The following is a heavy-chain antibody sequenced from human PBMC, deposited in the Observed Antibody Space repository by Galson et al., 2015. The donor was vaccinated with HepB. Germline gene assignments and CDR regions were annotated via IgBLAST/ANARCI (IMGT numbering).Heavy chain of an antibody. CDR2: ISSNGGST. D-gene: IGHD3-22*01. J-gene: IGHJ2*01. CDR1: GFTYKNYA. V-gene: IGHV3-64*01. Sequence: CLRLSCAASGFTYKNYAMHWVRQAPGKGLEYVSTISSNGGSTYYANSVKGRFTISRDTSKNTLYLQMGSLRVEDMAVYYCARTYYDSTGFSKNWYFDLWGRGTLVTVSS. CDR3: ARTYYDSTGFSKNWYFDL.